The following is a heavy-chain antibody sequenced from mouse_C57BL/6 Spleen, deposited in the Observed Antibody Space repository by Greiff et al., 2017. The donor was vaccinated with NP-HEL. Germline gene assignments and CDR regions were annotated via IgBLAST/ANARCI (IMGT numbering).Heavy chain of an antibody. CDR2: IYPGDGDT. D-gene: IGHD1-1*01. CDR1: GYAFSSYW. CDR3: ARSAYYYGSHYFDY. V-gene: IGHV1-80*01. J-gene: IGHJ2*01. Sequence: QVQLQQSGAELVKPGASVKISCKASGYAFSSYWMNWVKQRPGKGLEWIGQIYPGDGDTNYNGKFKGKATLTADKSSSTAYMQLSSLTSEDSAVYFCARSAYYYGSHYFDYWGQGTTLTVSS.